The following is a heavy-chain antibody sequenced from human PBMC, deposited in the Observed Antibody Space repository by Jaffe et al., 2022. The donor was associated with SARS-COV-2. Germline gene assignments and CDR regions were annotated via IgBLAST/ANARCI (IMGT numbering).Heavy chain of an antibody. J-gene: IGHJ6*02. V-gene: IGHV3-30*18. D-gene: IGHD3-22*01. Sequence: QVQLVESGGGVVQPGRSLRLSCAASGFTFSSYGMHWVRQAPGKGLEWVAVISYDGSNKYYADSVKGRFTISRDNSKNTLYLQMNSLRAEDTAVYYCAKDLGNYYAIGYGMDVWGQGTTVTVSS. CDR1: GFTFSSYG. CDR2: ISYDGSNK. CDR3: AKDLGNYYAIGYGMDV.